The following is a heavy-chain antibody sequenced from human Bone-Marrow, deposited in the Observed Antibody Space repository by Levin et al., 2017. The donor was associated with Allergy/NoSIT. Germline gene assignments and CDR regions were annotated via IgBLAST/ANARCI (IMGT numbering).Heavy chain of an antibody. CDR2: IFYNGKT. J-gene: IGHJ4*02. CDR1: GYSINTSYH. V-gene: IGHV4-38-2*02. Sequence: SETLSLTCAVSGYSINTSYHWGWFRQPPGKGLQWIGSIFYNGKTHYNPSLRSRVTISLDTSRNQFSLGLISVTAADTAVYFCAREGGYQLTELLSYFDCWGQGTLVTVSS. CDR3: AREGGYQLTELLSYFDC. D-gene: IGHD1-26*01.